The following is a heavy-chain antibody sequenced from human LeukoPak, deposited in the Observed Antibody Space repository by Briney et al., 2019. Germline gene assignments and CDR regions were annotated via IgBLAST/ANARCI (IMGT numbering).Heavy chain of an antibody. CDR2: ISGGNNAI. CDR3: ARDDGASSLLDF. J-gene: IGHJ4*02. Sequence: GGSLRLSCAASGFTFTNYEMNWVRQAPGKGLEWISYISGGNNAIYYADSVKGRFTISRDNTKNSLYLQMDSLTTEDTAVYYCARDDGASSLLDFWGQGTLVTVSS. D-gene: IGHD3-16*02. V-gene: IGHV3-48*03. CDR1: GFTFTNYE.